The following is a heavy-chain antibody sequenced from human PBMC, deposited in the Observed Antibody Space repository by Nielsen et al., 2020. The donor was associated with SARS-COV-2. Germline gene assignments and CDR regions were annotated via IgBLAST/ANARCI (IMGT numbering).Heavy chain of an antibody. J-gene: IGHJ4*02. V-gene: IGHV3-30*03. CDR3: ARDGYNWNDWDAWPDY. D-gene: IGHD1-1*01. CDR1: GFTFSSYG. Sequence: GESLKISCAASGFTFSSYGMHWVRQAPGKGLEWVAVISYDGSNKYYADSVKGRFTISRDNSKNTLYLQMNSLRAEDTAVYYCARDGYNWNDWDAWPDYWGQGTLVTVSS. CDR2: ISYDGSNK.